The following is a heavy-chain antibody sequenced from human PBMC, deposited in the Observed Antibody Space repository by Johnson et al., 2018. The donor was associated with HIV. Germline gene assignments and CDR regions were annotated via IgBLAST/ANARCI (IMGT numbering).Heavy chain of an antibody. CDR3: AKDLGGIKSDEWSTDYYDWSKAYPVHDPRAVVGVFDI. V-gene: IGHV3-9*01. J-gene: IGHJ3*02. Sequence: VQVVESGGGLVQPGRSLRLSCAASGFTFDDYVMHWVRQAPGKGLEWVSGISWNSGSIGYADSVKGRFTLSRDNAKNSLDLQLNSLRVEGKAVYHCAKDLGGIKSDEWSTDYYDWSKAYPVHDPRAVVGVFDIWGQGTLVTVSS. CDR2: ISWNSGSI. CDR1: GFTFDDYV. D-gene: IGHD3-16*01.